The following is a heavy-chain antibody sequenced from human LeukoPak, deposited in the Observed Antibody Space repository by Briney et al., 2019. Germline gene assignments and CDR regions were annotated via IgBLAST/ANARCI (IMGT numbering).Heavy chain of an antibody. CDR2: INHSGST. J-gene: IGHJ4*02. D-gene: IGHD3-16*02. CDR3: ARSPAHPGEHYVWGSYRSPEYYFDY. V-gene: IGHV4-34*01. CDR1: GGSFSGYY. Sequence: SETLSLTCAVYGGSFSGYYWSWIRQPPGKGLEWIGEINHSGSTYYNPSLKSRVTISVDTSKNQFSLKLSSVTAADTAVYYCARSPAHPGEHYVWGSYRSPEYYFDYWGQGTLVTVSS.